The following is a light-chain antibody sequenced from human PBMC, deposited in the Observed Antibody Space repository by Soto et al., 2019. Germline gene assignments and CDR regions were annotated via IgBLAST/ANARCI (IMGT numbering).Light chain of an antibody. CDR1: QSVSSSY. CDR2: GAS. CDR3: QQYDSSPLT. J-gene: IGKJ4*01. Sequence: EIVLKQSPGTLSLSPGERATLSCRASQSVSSSYLAWYQQKPGKAPRLLTYGASSRATGIPDRFSGSGSGTDFPLTISRLEPEYCAVYYCQQYDSSPLTFGGGTKVEIK. V-gene: IGKV3-20*01.